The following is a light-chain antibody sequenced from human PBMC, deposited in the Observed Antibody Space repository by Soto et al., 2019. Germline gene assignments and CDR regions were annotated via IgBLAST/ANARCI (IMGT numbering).Light chain of an antibody. CDR3: QSYDSRLGDV. J-gene: IGLJ1*01. CDR1: SSNIGAGYH. Sequence: QSVLTQPPSVSGAPGQRVTMSCTGSSSNIGAGYHVHWYQQLPGTAPKLLIYTNRYRPSGVPDRFSGSRSGTSASLAITGLQAEDEADYYCQSYDSRLGDVFGTGTKVTVL. V-gene: IGLV1-40*01. CDR2: TNR.